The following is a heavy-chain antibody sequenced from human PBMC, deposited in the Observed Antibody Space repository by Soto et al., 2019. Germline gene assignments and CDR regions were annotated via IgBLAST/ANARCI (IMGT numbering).Heavy chain of an antibody. CDR1: GGSISSSSYY. CDR2: IYYSGST. D-gene: IGHD1-26*01. V-gene: IGHV4-39*01. J-gene: IGHJ4*02. CDR3: ARIGVGAKYFDY. Sequence: QLQLQESGPGLVKPSETLSLTCTVSGGSISSSSYYWGWIRQPQGKGREWIGSIYYSGSTYYNPSLKSRVNISVHTSKNQFSLKLSSVTAADTAVYYCARIGVGAKYFDYWGQGTLVTVSS.